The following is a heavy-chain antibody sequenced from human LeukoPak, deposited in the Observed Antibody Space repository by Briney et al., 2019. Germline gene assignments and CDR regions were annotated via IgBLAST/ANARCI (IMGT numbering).Heavy chain of an antibody. J-gene: IGHJ4*02. CDR1: GYSFTNYW. D-gene: IGHD1-14*01. CDR2: IYPGDSDT. Sequence: GESLKISCKGSGYSFTNYWIGWVRQMPGKGLEWMGIIYPGDSDTRYSPSFQGQVTISADKSISTAYLQWSSLKASHTPMYYCARTPQFDFDYWGQGTLVTVSS. V-gene: IGHV5-51*01. CDR3: ARTPQFDFDY.